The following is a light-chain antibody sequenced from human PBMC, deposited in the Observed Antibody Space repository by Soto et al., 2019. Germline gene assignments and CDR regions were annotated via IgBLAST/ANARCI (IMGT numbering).Light chain of an antibody. J-gene: IGLJ2*01. V-gene: IGLV2-14*01. CDR2: EVS. CDR3: SSYTSSSTLV. Sequence: QSALTQPASVSGSPGQSITISCTGTSSDVGGYNYVSWYQQHPGKAPKLMIYEVSNRPSGVSNRFSGSKSGNTASLIISGLQAEDEVDYYCSSYTSSSTLVFGGGTKLTVL. CDR1: SSDVGGYNY.